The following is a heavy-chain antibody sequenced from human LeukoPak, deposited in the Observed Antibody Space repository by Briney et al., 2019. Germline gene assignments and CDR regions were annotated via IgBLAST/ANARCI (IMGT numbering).Heavy chain of an antibody. V-gene: IGHV3-21*01. CDR2: ISSSSYI. D-gene: IGHD5-12*01. CDR1: GFTFSSYS. Sequence: GESLKISCAASGFTFSSYSMNWVRPAPGKGLEWVSSISSSSYIYYADSVKGRFTISRDNAKNSLYLQMNSLRAEDTAVYYCARESGYDRHSYYYYGMDVWGQGTTVTVSS. CDR3: ARESGYDRHSYYYYGMDV. J-gene: IGHJ6*02.